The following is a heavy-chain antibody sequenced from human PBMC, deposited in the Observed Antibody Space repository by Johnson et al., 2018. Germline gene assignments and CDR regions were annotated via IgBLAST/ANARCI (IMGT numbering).Heavy chain of an antibody. CDR1: GGTFTSYA. D-gene: IGHD2-15*01. CDR3: ARAAEVGPRDAFDI. Sequence: QVQLVESGAEVKKPGSSVKVSCKASGGTFTSYAFSWVRQAPGQGLEWVGGIIPIFGTADYAQRFQGRVTITADESTSTAYMELSSLRSEDTAGYFCARAAEVGPRDAFDIWGQGRMVTVSS. J-gene: IGHJ3*02. CDR2: IIPIFGTA. V-gene: IGHV1-69*01.